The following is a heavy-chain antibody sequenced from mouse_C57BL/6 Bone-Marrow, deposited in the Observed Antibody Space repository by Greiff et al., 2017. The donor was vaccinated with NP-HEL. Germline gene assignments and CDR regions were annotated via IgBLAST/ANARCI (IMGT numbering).Heavy chain of an antibody. CDR1: GFTFSDFY. CDR3: AREAPNWDYLDY. V-gene: IGHV7-1*01. Sequence: EVKLVESGGGLVQSGRSLRLSCATSGFTFSDFYMEWVRPAPGKGLEWIAASRNKANDYTTEYSASVKGRFIVSRDTSPSLLYLQMNALRAEDTAIYYCAREAPNWDYLDYWGQGTTLTVSS. CDR2: SRNKANDYTT. D-gene: IGHD4-1*01. J-gene: IGHJ2*01.